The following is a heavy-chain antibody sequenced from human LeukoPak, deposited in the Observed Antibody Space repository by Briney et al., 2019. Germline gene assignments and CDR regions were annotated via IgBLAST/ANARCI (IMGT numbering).Heavy chain of an antibody. V-gene: IGHV3-30*18. D-gene: IGHD6-13*01. J-gene: IGHJ4*02. CDR2: ISYDGSNK. CDR1: GLTFSSYG. Sequence: GGSLRLSCAASGLTFSSYGMHWVRQAPGKGLEWVAVISYDGSNKYYADSVKGRFTISRDNSKNTLYLQMNSLRAEDTAVYYCAKDREAGFDYWGQGTLVTVSS. CDR3: AKDREAGFDY.